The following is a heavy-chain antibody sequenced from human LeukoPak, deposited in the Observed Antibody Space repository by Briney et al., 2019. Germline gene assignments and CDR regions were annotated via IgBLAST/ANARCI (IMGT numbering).Heavy chain of an antibody. V-gene: IGHV3-66*01. CDR3: ARVVYYYDSSGYYYWFDP. D-gene: IGHD3-22*01. CDR2: IYSGGST. Sequence: PGGSLRLSCAASGFTVSSNYMSWVRQAPGKGLEWVSVIYSGGSTYYADPVKGRFTISRDNSKNTLYLQMNSLRAEDTAVYYCARVVYYYDSSGYYYWFDPWGQGTLVTVSS. J-gene: IGHJ5*02. CDR1: GFTVSSNY.